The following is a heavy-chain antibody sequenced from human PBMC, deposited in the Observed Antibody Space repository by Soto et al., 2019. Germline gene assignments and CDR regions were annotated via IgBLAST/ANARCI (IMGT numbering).Heavy chain of an antibody. CDR1: GCSISSYY. CDR3: SRVGSYDFWSGYYENWFDP. V-gene: IGHV4-59*01. J-gene: IGHJ5*02. Sequence: SETLSLTCSVSGCSISSYYWIWIRQPPGKGLEWIWYIYYSGSTNYNPSLKRRVTISVDTSKNLFSLKLSSVTAADTAVYYCSRVGSYDFWSGYYENWFDPWGQGTLVTVSS. CDR2: IYYSGST. D-gene: IGHD3-3*01.